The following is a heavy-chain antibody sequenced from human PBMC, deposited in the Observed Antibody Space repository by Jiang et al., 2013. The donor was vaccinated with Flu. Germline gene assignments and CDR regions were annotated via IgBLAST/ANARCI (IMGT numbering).Heavy chain of an antibody. J-gene: IGHJ4*02. CDR2: INAGNGNT. CDR1: GYTFTSYA. CDR3: ARAGEFGESIPDY. V-gene: IGHV1-3*01. D-gene: IGHD3-10*01. Sequence: GAEVKKPGASVKVSCKASGYTFTSYAMHWVRQAPGQRLEWMGWINAGNGNTKYSQKFQGRVTITRDTSASTAYMELSSLRSEDTAVYYCARAGEFGESIPDYWGQGTLVTVSS.